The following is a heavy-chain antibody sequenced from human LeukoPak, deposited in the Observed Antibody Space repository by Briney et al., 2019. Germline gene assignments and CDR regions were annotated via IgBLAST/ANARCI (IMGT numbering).Heavy chain of an antibody. CDR3: AKDMGGSGRWYYYMDV. V-gene: IGHV3-9*01. J-gene: IGHJ6*03. Sequence: GGSLRLSCAASGFTFDDYAMHWVRQAPGKGLEWVSGISWNSGSIGYADSVKGRFTISRDNAKNSLYLQMNSLRAEDTALYYCAKDMGGSGRWYYYMDVWGKGTTVTISS. CDR1: GFTFDDYA. D-gene: IGHD3-10*01. CDR2: ISWNSGSI.